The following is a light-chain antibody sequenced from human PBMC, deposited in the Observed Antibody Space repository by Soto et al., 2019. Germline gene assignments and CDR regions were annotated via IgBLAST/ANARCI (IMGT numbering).Light chain of an antibody. CDR3: SSYTGGNPSYV. Sequence: QSVITQDPSAYGSPGQSVTISCTGTSSDVGGYDYVSWYQQHPGKAPKLMIYEVTIRPSGVSDRFSGSKSGNTASLTVSGLQAEDEADYYCSSYTGGNPSYVFGTGTRSPS. CDR1: SSDVGGYDY. CDR2: EVT. V-gene: IGLV2-8*01. J-gene: IGLJ1*01.